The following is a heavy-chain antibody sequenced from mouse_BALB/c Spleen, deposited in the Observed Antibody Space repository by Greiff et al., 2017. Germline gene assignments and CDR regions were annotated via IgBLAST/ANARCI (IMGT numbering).Heavy chain of an antibody. D-gene: IGHD2-9*01. Sequence: EVKLMESGGGLVKPGGSLKLSCAASGFTFSSYAMSWVRQTPEKRLEWVATISSGGSYTYYPDSVKGRFTISRDNAKNTLYLQMSSLRSEDTAMYYCASPYYGYPNYYAMDYWGQGTSVTVSS. CDR1: GFTFSSYA. CDR2: ISSGGSYT. V-gene: IGHV5-9-3*01. CDR3: ASPYYGYPNYYAMDY. J-gene: IGHJ4*01.